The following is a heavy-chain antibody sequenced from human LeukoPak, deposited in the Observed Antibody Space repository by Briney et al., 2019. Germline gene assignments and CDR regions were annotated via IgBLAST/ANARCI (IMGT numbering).Heavy chain of an antibody. V-gene: IGHV3-74*01. CDR3: ARVEMATIRNAFDI. CDR2: INSDGSST. D-gene: IGHD5-24*01. Sequence: WGSLRLSCAASGFTFSSYWMHWVRQAPGKGLVWVSRINSDGSSTSYADSVKGRFTISRDNAKNTLYLQMNSLSAEDTAVYYCARVEMATIRNAFDIWGQGTMVTVSS. J-gene: IGHJ3*02. CDR1: GFTFSSYW.